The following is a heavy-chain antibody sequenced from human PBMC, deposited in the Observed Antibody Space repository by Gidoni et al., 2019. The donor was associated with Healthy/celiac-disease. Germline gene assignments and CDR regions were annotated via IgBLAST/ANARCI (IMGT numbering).Heavy chain of an antibody. Sequence: QLQLQESGPGLVKPSETLSLTCTVSGGSISSSSYYWGWIRQPPGKGLEWIRSIYYSGSTYYNPSLKSRVTISVDTSKNQFSLKLSSVTAADTAVYYCARRGGYGDTWFDPWGQGTLVTVSS. CDR3: ARRGGYGDTWFDP. J-gene: IGHJ5*02. V-gene: IGHV4-39*01. D-gene: IGHD4-17*01. CDR2: IYYSGST. CDR1: GGSISSSSYY.